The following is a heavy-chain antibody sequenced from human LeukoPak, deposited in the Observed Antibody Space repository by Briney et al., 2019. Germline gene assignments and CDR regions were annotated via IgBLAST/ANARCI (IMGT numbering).Heavy chain of an antibody. V-gene: IGHV3-23*01. CDR1: GFTFSSYA. CDR2: ISPGGGPT. CDR3: AKDGAWLRFDD. Sequence: GGSLRLSCAASGFTFSSYAMSWVRQAPGKGLEWVSGISPGGGPTYYADSVKGRFTISRDDSKNTLYLQMNNLRAEDTAVYYCAKDGAWLRFDDWGQGILVTVPS. J-gene: IGHJ4*02. D-gene: IGHD5-12*01.